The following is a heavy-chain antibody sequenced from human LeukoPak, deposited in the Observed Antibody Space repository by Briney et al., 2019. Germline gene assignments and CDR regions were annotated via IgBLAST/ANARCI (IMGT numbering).Heavy chain of an antibody. J-gene: IGHJ3*02. CDR2: IYYSGST. D-gene: IGHD5-18*01. V-gene: IGHV4-59*08. Sequence: SETLSLTCTVSGGSISGYYWNWIRQPPGKGLEWIGHIYYSGSTNYNPSLRSRVTISVGTSKNRFSLKLNSVTAADTAVYYCARKRGGAMVTLDDAFDIWGQGTMVTVSS. CDR3: ARKRGGAMVTLDDAFDI. CDR1: GGSISGYY.